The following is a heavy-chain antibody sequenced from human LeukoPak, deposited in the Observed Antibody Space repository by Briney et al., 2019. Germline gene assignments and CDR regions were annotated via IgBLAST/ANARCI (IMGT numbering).Heavy chain of an antibody. Sequence: SETLSLNCAVYGGSFSGYYWSWIRQPPGKGLEWLGEINHSGSTNYNPSLKSRVTISVDTSKNQFSLKLSSVTAADTAVYYCARAGDSYGYYYYYMDVWGKGTTVTVSS. CDR2: INHSGST. V-gene: IGHV4-34*01. CDR1: GGSFSGYY. D-gene: IGHD2-21*02. J-gene: IGHJ6*03. CDR3: ARAGDSYGYYYYYMDV.